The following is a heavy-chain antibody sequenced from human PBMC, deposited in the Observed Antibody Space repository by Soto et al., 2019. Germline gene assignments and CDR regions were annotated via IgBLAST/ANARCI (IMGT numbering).Heavy chain of an antibody. CDR1: GFTFSSYA. V-gene: IGHV3-23*01. Sequence: AGGSLRLSCAASGFTFSSYAMSWVRQAPGKGLEWVSAISGSGGSTYYADSVKGRFTISRDNSKNTLYLQMNSLRAEDTAVYYCARGGIFDWLSPHWFDPWGQGTLVTVSS. J-gene: IGHJ5*02. D-gene: IGHD3-9*01. CDR2: ISGSGGST. CDR3: ARGGIFDWLSPHWFDP.